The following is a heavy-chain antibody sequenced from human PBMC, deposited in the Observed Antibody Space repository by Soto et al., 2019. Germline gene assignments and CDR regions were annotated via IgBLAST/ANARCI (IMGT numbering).Heavy chain of an antibody. CDR3: AREKLWFGYGMDV. Sequence: QVQLQESGPGLVKPSQTLSLTCTVSGGSISSGGYYWSWIRQHPGKGLEWIGYIYYSGSTYYNPSLKSRVTISVDTSKNQFSRKLSSVTAADTAVYYCAREKLWFGYGMDVWGQGTTVTVSS. CDR1: GGSISSGGYY. V-gene: IGHV4-31*03. D-gene: IGHD3-10*01. J-gene: IGHJ6*02. CDR2: IYYSGST.